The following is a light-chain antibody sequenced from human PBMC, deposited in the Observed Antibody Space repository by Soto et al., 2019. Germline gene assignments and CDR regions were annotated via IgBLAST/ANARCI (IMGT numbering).Light chain of an antibody. CDR2: GAS. J-gene: IGKJ1*01. Sequence: DIQMTQSPSSLSASVGDRVTITCRASQGISTYLNWYQQKPGKAPNLLIYGASSLQSGVPSRFSGSGSGTDFTLTISSLQPEDFATYYCQQSDSLRTFGQGTKVEIK. CDR3: QQSDSLRT. CDR1: QGISTY. V-gene: IGKV1-39*01.